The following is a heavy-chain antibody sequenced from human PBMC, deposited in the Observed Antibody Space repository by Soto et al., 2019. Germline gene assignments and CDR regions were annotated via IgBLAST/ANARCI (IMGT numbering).Heavy chain of an antibody. CDR2: IYPGDSDI. Sequence: PVESLKISCQASGYRFTSYWIAWVRQMPGKGLEWVGIIYPGDSDIKYSPSFQGQVTISADRSNSTAYLQWRSLRASDTAMYFCARHFDSSGYYPDYWGQGTQVTVSS. J-gene: IGHJ4*02. CDR1: GYRFTSYW. CDR3: ARHFDSSGYYPDY. D-gene: IGHD3-22*01. V-gene: IGHV5-51*01.